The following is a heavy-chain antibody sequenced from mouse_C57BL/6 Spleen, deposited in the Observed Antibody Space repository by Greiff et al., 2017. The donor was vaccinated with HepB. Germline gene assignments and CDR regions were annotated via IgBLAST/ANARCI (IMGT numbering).Heavy chain of an antibody. CDR2: ISRGCDYI. J-gene: IGHJ4*01. V-gene: IGHV5-9-1*02. Sequence: EVKLVESGEGLVKPGGSLKLSCAASGFTFSSYAMSWVSQTPEKRLEWVAYISRGCDYIYYEDTVKGRFTMSRDNARNTLYLQMSSLKSEDTAMDYCTAGERNYAMDYWGQGTSVTVSS. CDR1: GFTFSSYA. CDR3: TAGERNYAMDY.